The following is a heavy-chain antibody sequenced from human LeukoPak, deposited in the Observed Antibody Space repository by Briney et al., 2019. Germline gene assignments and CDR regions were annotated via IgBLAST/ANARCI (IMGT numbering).Heavy chain of an antibody. CDR2: ISSISSYI. CDR1: GFTFSSYR. J-gene: IGHJ6*03. V-gene: IGHV3-21*01. Sequence: GGSLRLSCAASGFTFSSYRMNWVRQAPGKGLEWVSSISSISSYIYYADSVKGRFTISRDNAKNSLYLQMNSLRAEDTAVYYCARVHTYNSGFYYSYYMDVWGKGTTVTVSS. CDR3: ARVHTYNSGFYYSYYMDV. D-gene: IGHD1-14*01.